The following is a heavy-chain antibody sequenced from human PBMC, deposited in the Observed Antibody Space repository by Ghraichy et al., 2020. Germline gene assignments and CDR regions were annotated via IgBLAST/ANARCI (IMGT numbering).Heavy chain of an antibody. Sequence: SGPTLVKPTQTLTLTCTFSGFSLSTSGVGVGWIRQPPGKALEWLALIYWDDDKRYSPSLKSRLTITKDTSKNQVVLTMTNMDPVDTATYYCARQDEPYYYGSGSYDRRTDGFDPWGQGTLVTVSS. CDR2: IYWDDDK. CDR3: ARQDEPYYYGSGSYDRRTDGFDP. V-gene: IGHV2-5*02. CDR1: GFSLSTSGVG. J-gene: IGHJ5*02. D-gene: IGHD3-10*01.